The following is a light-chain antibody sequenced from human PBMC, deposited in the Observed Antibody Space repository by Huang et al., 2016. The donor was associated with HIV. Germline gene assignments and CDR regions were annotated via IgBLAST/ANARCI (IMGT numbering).Light chain of an antibody. J-gene: IGKJ3*01. CDR1: QSVFSY. V-gene: IGKV3-11*01. Sequence: EIVLTQSPATLSLSPGERATLSCRASQSVFSYLAWYQQKPGQAPRLLLDEASNRATGIPARFSGSGSGTDFTLTISSLEPEYVAVYYCQQRNNWPLTFGPGTKVDIK. CDR3: QQRNNWPLT. CDR2: EAS.